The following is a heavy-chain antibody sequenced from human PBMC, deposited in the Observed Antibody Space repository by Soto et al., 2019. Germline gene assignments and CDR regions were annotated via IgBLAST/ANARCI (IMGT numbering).Heavy chain of an antibody. D-gene: IGHD3-22*01. CDR1: GFTFSSYW. Sequence: PGGSLGLSCAASGFTFSSYWMSWVRQAPGKGLEWVANVKQDGSEKYYVDSVKGRFTISRDNAKNSLYLQMNSLRAEDAAVYYCARAEWYYDSSGYYSYWGQGTLVTVSS. CDR2: VKQDGSEK. J-gene: IGHJ4*02. V-gene: IGHV3-7*01. CDR3: ARAEWYYDSSGYYSY.